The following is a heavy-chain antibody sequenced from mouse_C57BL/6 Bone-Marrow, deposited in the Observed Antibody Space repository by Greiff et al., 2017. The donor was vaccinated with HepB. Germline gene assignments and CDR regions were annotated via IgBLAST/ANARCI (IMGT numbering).Heavy chain of an antibody. V-gene: IGHV7-3*01. CDR3: ARSVYYYGSSPYWYFDV. Sequence: EVHLVESGGGLVQPGGSLSLSCAASGFTFTDYYMSWVRQPPGKALEWLGFIRNKANGYTTEYSASVKGRFTISKDNSQSILYLQMNALRDEDMATYYCARSVYYYGSSPYWYFDVWGTGTTVTVSS. CDR1: GFTFTDYY. J-gene: IGHJ1*03. CDR2: IRNKANGYTT. D-gene: IGHD1-1*01.